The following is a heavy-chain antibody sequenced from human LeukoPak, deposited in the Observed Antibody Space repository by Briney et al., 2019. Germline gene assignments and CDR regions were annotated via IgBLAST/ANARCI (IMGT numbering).Heavy chain of an antibody. CDR3: AREEVQLERRRAFDI. Sequence: PSETLPLTCSVSGGSVSSGSYYWSWIRQPPGKGLEWIGYIYYGGSTNYNPSLKSRVTISVDTSKNQFSLELISVTAADTAVYYCAREEVQLERRRAFDIWGQGTMVTVSS. D-gene: IGHD1-1*01. J-gene: IGHJ3*02. CDR2: IYYGGST. V-gene: IGHV4-61*01. CDR1: GGSVSSGSYY.